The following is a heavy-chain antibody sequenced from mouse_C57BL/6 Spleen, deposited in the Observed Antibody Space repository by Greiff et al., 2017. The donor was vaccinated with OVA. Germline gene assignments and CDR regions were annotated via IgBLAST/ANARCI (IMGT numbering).Heavy chain of an antibody. V-gene: IGHV1-64*01. CDR2: IHPNSGST. D-gene: IGHD1-1*01. Sequence: QVQLQQPGAELVKPGASVKLSCKASGYTFTSYWMHWVKQRPGQGLEWIGMIHPNSGSTNYNEKFKSKATLTVDKSSSTAYMQLSSLTSEDSAVYDCARDYYGSSPLAMDYWGQGTSVTVSS. CDR1: GYTFTSYW. J-gene: IGHJ4*01. CDR3: ARDYYGSSPLAMDY.